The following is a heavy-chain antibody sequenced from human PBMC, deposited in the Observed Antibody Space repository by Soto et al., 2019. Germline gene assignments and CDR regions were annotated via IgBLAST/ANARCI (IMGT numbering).Heavy chain of an antibody. Sequence: SETLSLTCTVSGGSISSGDYYWSWIRQPPGKGLEWIGYIYYSGSTYYNPSLKSRVTISVDTSKNQFSLKLSSVTAADTAVYYCARIITIFGEIDYWGQGTLVTVSS. J-gene: IGHJ4*02. V-gene: IGHV4-30-4*01. D-gene: IGHD3-3*01. CDR1: GGSISSGDYY. CDR2: IYYSGST. CDR3: ARIITIFGEIDY.